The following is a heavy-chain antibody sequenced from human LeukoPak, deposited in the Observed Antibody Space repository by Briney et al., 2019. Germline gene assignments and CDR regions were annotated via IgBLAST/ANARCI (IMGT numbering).Heavy chain of an antibody. J-gene: IGHJ5*01. CDR1: GFTFSSYS. CDR3: AKDRRYSSSWFDY. V-gene: IGHV3-21*04. Sequence: GGSLRLSCAASGFTFSSYSMNWVRQAPGKGLEWVSSISSSSSYIYYADSVKGRFTISRDNSKNTLYLQMNSLRAEDTAVYYCAKDRRYSSSWFDYWGQGTLVTAS. CDR2: ISSSSSYI. D-gene: IGHD6-13*01.